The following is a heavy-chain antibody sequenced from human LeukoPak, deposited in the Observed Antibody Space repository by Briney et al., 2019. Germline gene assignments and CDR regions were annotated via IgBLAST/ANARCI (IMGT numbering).Heavy chain of an antibody. V-gene: IGHV3-23*01. CDR1: GFTFSSYA. CDR2: ISGSGGST. CDR3: AKDKNWGSIGDY. Sequence: GGSLRLSCAAPGFTFSSYAMSWVRQAPGKGLEWVSAISGSGGSTYYADSVKGRFTISRDNSKNTLYLQMNSLRAEDTAVYYCAKDKNWGSIGDYWGQGTLVTVSS. D-gene: IGHD7-27*01. J-gene: IGHJ4*02.